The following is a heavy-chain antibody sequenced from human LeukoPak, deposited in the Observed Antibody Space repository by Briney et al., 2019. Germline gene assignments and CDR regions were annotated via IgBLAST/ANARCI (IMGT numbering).Heavy chain of an antibody. Sequence: PGGSLRLSCAASGFTFSSYSINWVRQAPGKGLEWLSYISSTGSTISYADSVKGRFTISRDNAKNSPYLQMNSLRAEDTAVYYCAELGITMIGGVWGKGTTVTISS. J-gene: IGHJ6*04. V-gene: IGHV3-48*01. CDR2: ISSTGSTI. D-gene: IGHD3-10*02. CDR3: AELGITMIGGV. CDR1: GFTFSSYS.